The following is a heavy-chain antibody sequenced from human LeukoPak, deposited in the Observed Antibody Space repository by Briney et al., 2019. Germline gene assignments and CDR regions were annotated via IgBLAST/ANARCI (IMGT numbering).Heavy chain of an antibody. CDR2: ITGSSRTI. V-gene: IGHV3-48*02. Sequence: PGGSLRLSGAASGFTFSTYSMIWVRQAPGKGLEWISYITGSSRTIYYADSVKGRFTISRDKAKNSLFLQMNSLRDEDTAIYYCARDRGTGWAIDYWGQGTLVTVSS. J-gene: IGHJ4*02. D-gene: IGHD6-19*01. CDR3: ARDRGTGWAIDY. CDR1: GFTFSTYS.